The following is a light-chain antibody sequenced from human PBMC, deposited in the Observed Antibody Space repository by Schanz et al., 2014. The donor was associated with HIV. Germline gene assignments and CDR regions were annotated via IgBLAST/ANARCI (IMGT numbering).Light chain of an antibody. CDR3: SSYTTSRTWV. Sequence: QSALTQPASVSGSPGQSITISCTGTSSDVGGYNYVSWYQQHAGKAPKLMTYDVSNRPSGVSNRFSGSKSGNTASLTISGLQAEDEADFYCSSYTTSRTWVFGGGTKLTVL. V-gene: IGLV2-14*01. CDR1: SSDVGGYNY. CDR2: DVS. J-gene: IGLJ3*02.